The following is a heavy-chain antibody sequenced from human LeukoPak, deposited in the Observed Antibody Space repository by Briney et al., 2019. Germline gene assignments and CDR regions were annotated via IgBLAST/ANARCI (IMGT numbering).Heavy chain of an antibody. D-gene: IGHD3-16*01. Sequence: PSETLSLTCAVSGYSTSGGYYWGWIRQPPGKGLEYIGSIYHSGSTYYNPSLKSRLTISVDTSKNHFSLKLSSVTAADTAVYYCARVRGDKPLDYWGQGTLVTVSS. CDR3: ARVRGDKPLDY. CDR1: GYSTSGGYY. J-gene: IGHJ4*02. V-gene: IGHV4-38-2*01. CDR2: IYHSGST.